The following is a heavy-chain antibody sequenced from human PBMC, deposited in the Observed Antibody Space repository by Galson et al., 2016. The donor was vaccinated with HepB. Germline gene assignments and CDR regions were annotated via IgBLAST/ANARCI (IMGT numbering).Heavy chain of an antibody. CDR3: ARDHDGGFDH. CDR2: IYYSGST. V-gene: IGHV4-61*01. D-gene: IGHD4-23*01. CDR1: GGSVSSGSYF. J-gene: IGHJ4*02. Sequence: SETLSLTCTVSGGSVSSGSYFWSWIRQPPGKGLEWIGFIYYSGSTNYNPSLKSRVTISLDTSKNQFSLRLSSVTAADTAVYYCARDHDGGFDHWGQGTLVTVSS.